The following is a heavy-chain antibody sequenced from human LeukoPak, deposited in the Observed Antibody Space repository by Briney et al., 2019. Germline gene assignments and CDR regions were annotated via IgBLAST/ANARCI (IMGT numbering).Heavy chain of an antibody. Sequence: GGSLRLSCAASGFTFSSYSMNWVRQAPGKGLEWVSFISTSSSYIYYADSVKGRFTISRDNAKNSLYLQMNSLRAEDTAVYYCARDFDRRTRKIGRDSLYYYYYYMDVWGKGTTVTVSS. V-gene: IGHV3-21*01. D-gene: IGHD3-9*01. CDR1: GFTFSSYS. CDR2: ISTSSSYI. J-gene: IGHJ6*03. CDR3: ARDFDRRTRKIGRDSLYYYYYYMDV.